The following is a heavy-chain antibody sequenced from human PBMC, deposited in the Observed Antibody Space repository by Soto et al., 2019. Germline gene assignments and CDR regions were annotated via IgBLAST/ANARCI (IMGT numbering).Heavy chain of an antibody. J-gene: IGHJ6*02. V-gene: IGHV1-2*02. CDR1: GYTFTGYY. CDR3: ARGAGYSGRYYGWALGMDV. Sequence: QVQLVQSGAEVNTPGASVKVSCKASGYTFTGYYMHWVRQAPGQGLEWMGWINPNSGSTNYAQKFQGRVTMTRDTYISTADMELSRLRSDDTAVYYCARGAGYSGRYYGWALGMDVWGQGTTVTVSS. CDR2: INPNSGST. D-gene: IGHD1-26*01.